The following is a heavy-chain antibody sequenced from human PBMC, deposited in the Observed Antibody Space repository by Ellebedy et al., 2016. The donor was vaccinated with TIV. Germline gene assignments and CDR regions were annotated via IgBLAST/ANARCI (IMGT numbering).Heavy chain of an antibody. CDR3: ARATAGFDY. CDR2: INSDGSST. V-gene: IGHV3-74*01. J-gene: IGHJ4*02. Sequence: GESLKISCAASGFSFSTYWMHWVRQAPGKGLVWVSRINSDGSSTTYADSVKGRFTISRDNAKNTLYLQMNSLRDEDTAVYYCARATAGFDYWGQGTLVTVSS. D-gene: IGHD1-1*01. CDR1: GFSFSTYW.